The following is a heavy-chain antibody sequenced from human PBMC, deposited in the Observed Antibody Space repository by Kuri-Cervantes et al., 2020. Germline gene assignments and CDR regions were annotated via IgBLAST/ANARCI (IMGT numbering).Heavy chain of an antibody. CDR3: ARMAAAGWGY. V-gene: IGHV4-34*01. D-gene: IGHD6-13*01. CDR1: GGYFSGYY. Sequence: ESLKISCAVYGGYFSGYYWSWSRQPPGKGLEWIGEINHSGSTNYNPSLKSRVTISVDTSKNQFSLKLSSVTAADTAVYYCARMAAAGWGYWGQGTLVTVSS. J-gene: IGHJ4*02. CDR2: INHSGST.